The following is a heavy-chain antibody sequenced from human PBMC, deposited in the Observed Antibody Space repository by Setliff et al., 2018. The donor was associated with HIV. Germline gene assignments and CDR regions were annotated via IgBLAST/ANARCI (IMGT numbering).Heavy chain of an antibody. V-gene: IGHV1-8*02. D-gene: IGHD3-9*01. J-gene: IGHJ4*02. Sequence: GASVKVSCKASRYTFSNYDVNWVRQATGQGLEWMAWMNPISDHRGYARKFQGRLTMTKDTSTSTVYMELSSLKSDDTAVYYCASGCLIGGSGPCRNFEFWGQGTLVTVSS. CDR1: RYTFSNYD. CDR2: MNPISDHR. CDR3: ASGCLIGGSGPCRNFEF.